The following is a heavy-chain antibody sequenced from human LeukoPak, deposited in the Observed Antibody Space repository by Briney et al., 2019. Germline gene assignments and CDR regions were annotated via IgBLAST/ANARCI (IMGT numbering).Heavy chain of an antibody. J-gene: IGHJ4*02. V-gene: IGHV3-7*01. D-gene: IGHD3-3*01. CDR1: GFTFSSYS. CDR2: IKQDGSEK. Sequence: GGSLRLSCAASGFTFSSYSMNWVRQAPGKGLEWVANIKQDGSEKYYVDSVKGRFTISRDNAKNSLYLQMNSLRAEDTAVYYCARAIRFLEWLYFDYWGQGTLVTVSS. CDR3: ARAIRFLEWLYFDY.